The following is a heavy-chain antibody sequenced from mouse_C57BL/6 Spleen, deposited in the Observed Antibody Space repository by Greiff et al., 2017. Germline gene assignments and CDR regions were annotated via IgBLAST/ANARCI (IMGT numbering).Heavy chain of an antibody. CDR3: ARGTTPLDY. CDR1: GYSITSGYY. J-gene: IGHJ2*01. V-gene: IGHV3-6*01. CDR2: ISYDGSN. D-gene: IGHD1-1*01. Sequence: DVQLQESGPGLVKPSQSLSLTCSVTGYSITSGYYWNWIRQFPGNKLEWMGYISYDGSNNYNPSLKNRISITRDTSKNQFFLKLNSVTTEDTATYHCARGTTPLDYWGQGTTLTVSS.